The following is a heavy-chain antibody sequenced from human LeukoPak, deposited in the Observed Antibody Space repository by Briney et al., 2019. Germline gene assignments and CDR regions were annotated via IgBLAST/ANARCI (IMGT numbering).Heavy chain of an antibody. Sequence: PSETLSLTCSVSGGSISSSNYYWTWIRQPPGKGLEWIGYIDHSGSTNYNPSLKSRVTISSDTSKNQFSLELSSVTAADTAVYYCARLKATVSIHAYFDYWGQGTLVTVSS. V-gene: IGHV4-61*01. J-gene: IGHJ4*02. CDR3: ARLKATVSIHAYFDY. CDR1: GGSISSSNYY. CDR2: IDHSGST. D-gene: IGHD4-17*01.